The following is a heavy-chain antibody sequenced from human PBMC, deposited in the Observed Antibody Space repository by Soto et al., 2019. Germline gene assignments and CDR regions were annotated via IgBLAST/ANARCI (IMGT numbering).Heavy chain of an antibody. CDR2: INTNTGNP. D-gene: IGHD2-15*01. J-gene: IGHJ4*02. Sequence: ASVKVSCKASGYTFTTYAMNWVRQAPGQGLEWMGWINTNTGNPTYAQGFTGRLVFSLDTSVSTAYLQIQSLKAEDTAVYFYARGNGYCSDGNCRFDSWGQGTLVTVSS. CDR1: GYTFTTYA. V-gene: IGHV7-4-1*01. CDR3: ARGNGYCSDGNCRFDS.